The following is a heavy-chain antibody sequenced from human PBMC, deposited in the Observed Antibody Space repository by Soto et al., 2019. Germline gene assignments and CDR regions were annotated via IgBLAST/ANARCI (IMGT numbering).Heavy chain of an antibody. D-gene: IGHD3-9*01. J-gene: IGHJ4*02. CDR2: IYYSGST. Sequence: QVQLQESGPGLVKPSQTLSLTCTVSGGSNSSGDYYWSWIRQPPGKGLEWIGYIYYSGSTYYNPSLKSRVTISVDTSKNQFSLKLSSVTAADTAVYYCARGRMVRYFEPLPYFDYWGQGTLVTVSS. CDR1: GGSNSSGDYY. V-gene: IGHV4-30-4*01. CDR3: ARGRMVRYFEPLPYFDY.